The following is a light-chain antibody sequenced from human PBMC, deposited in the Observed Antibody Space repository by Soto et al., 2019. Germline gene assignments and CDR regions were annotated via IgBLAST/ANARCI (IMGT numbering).Light chain of an antibody. CDR1: SSNIGNNY. Sequence: QSVLTQPPSVSAAPGQTVTISCSGSSSNIGNNYVSWYQQLPGTAPKLLIYDNNKRPSGIPDRFSGSKSGTSATLGITGLQTGDEADYYCGTWDSSLSAGRVFGTGTKSPS. CDR2: DNN. CDR3: GTWDSSLSAGRV. V-gene: IGLV1-51*01. J-gene: IGLJ1*01.